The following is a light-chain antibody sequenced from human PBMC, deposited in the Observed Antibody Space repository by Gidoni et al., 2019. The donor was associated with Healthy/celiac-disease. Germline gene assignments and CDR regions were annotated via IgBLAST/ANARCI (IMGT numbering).Light chain of an antibody. CDR1: QSVSSY. J-gene: IGKJ1*01. CDR3: QQRSNWPGT. V-gene: IGKV3-11*01. CDR2: DAS. Sequence: EIVLTQSPATLSLSPGERATLSCRASQSVSSYLAWYQQKPGQAPRLLIYDASNRATRTPARFSGSGSGTDFTLTISSLEPEDFAVYYCQQRSNWPGTFGQGTKVEIK.